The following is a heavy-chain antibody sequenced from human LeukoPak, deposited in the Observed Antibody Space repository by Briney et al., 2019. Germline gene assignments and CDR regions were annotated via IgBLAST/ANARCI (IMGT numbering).Heavy chain of an antibody. CDR1: GFTFSSYG. Sequence: PGGSLRLSCAASGFTFSSYGMDWVRQAPGKGLELVSYISSNSRTIDYANSVKGRFTISRDNAKNSLFLQMSSLRAEDTAMYYCTRGGAARPDYWGQGTLVTVSS. CDR3: TRGGAARPDY. J-gene: IGHJ4*02. D-gene: IGHD6-6*01. CDR2: ISSNSRTI. V-gene: IGHV3-48*01.